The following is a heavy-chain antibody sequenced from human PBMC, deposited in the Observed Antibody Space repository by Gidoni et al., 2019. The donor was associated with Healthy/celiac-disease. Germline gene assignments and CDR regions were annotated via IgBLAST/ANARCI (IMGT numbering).Heavy chain of an antibody. J-gene: IGHJ5*02. CDR1: GFTFSDYY. CDR3: ARDKNDYIWGSYRSYNWFDP. Sequence: QVQLVESGGGLVKPGGSLRLSCAASGFTFSDYYMSWIRQAPGKGLEWFSYISSSGSTIYYADSVKGRFTISRDNAKNSLYLQMNSLRAEDTAVYYCARDKNDYIWGSYRSYNWFDPWGQGTLVTVSS. D-gene: IGHD3-16*01. CDR2: ISSSGSTI. V-gene: IGHV3-11*01.